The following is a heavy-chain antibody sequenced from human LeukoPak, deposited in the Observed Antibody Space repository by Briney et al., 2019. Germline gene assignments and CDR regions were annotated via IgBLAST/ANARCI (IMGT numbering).Heavy chain of an antibody. CDR3: AGDLYDILTGFYYGMDV. CDR1: GFTVSSNY. J-gene: IGHJ6*02. CDR2: IYSGGST. Sequence: GGSLRLSCAASGFTVSSNYMSWVRQAPGKGLEWVSVIYSGGSTYYADSVKGRFTISRDNSKNTLYLQMNSLRAEDTAVYYCAGDLYDILTGFYYGMDVWGQGTTVTVSS. V-gene: IGHV3-53*01. D-gene: IGHD3-9*01.